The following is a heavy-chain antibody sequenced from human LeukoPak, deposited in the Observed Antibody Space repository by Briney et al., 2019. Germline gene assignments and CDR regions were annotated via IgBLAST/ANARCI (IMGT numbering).Heavy chain of an antibody. V-gene: IGHV3-48*03. CDR3: AREDPRTAAVVFDY. J-gene: IGHJ4*02. CDR2: ISSSGSTI. Sequence: GGSMRLSCAASGFANSGYEMNWVRQAPGKGLEWVSYISSSGSTIYYADSVKGRFTISRDNAKNSLYLQMNSLRAEDTAVYYCAREDPRTAAVVFDYWGQGTLVTVSS. CDR1: GFANSGYE. D-gene: IGHD6-13*01.